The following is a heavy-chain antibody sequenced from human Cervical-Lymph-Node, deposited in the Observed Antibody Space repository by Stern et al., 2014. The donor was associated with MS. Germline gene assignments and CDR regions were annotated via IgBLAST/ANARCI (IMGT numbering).Heavy chain of an antibody. D-gene: IGHD3-9*01. J-gene: IGHJ4*01. V-gene: IGHV2-5*01. Sequence: ESGPTLVKPTQTLTLTCTFSGFSLSTSGVGVGWIRQPPGKALEWLALIYWTDDMRYSPSLKSRLTITKDTSKNQVVLTMTNMDPVDTATYYCAHDYHDILTGYYNSRFASWGHGTLVTVSS. CDR1: GFSLSTSGVG. CDR2: IYWTDDM. CDR3: AHDYHDILTGYYNSRFAS.